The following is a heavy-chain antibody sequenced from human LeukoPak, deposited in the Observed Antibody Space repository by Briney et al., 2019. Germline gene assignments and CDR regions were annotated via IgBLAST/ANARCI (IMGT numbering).Heavy chain of an antibody. CDR1: GGSFSGYY. Sequence: RPSETLSLTCAVYGGSFSGYYWSWIRQPPGKGLEWIGEINHSGSTNYNPSLKSRVTISVHTSKNQFSLKLSSVTAADTAVYYCARRYCSSTSCPQFVPWGQGTLVTASS. CDR2: INHSGST. D-gene: IGHD2-2*01. J-gene: IGHJ5*02. CDR3: ARRYCSSTSCPQFVP. V-gene: IGHV4-34*01.